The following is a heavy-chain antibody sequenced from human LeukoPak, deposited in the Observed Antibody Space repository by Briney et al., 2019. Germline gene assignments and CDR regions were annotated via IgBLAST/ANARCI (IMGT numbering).Heavy chain of an antibody. D-gene: IGHD3-10*01. J-gene: IGHJ4*02. Sequence: GRSLRLSCSASGFTFSLYGMHWVRQAPGKGLEWVAVISNDGDYEYYTDSVKGRFTISRDNAKDTLYLQMDSLTREDTAVYYCAKDGRGRTFFGDIEYWGQGTLVAVSS. CDR2: ISNDGDYE. CDR3: AKDGRGRTFFGDIEY. V-gene: IGHV3-30*18. CDR1: GFTFSLYG.